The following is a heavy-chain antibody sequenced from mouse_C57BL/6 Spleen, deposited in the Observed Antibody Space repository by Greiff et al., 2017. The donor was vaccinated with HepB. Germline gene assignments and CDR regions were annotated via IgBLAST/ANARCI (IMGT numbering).Heavy chain of an antibody. D-gene: IGHD6-1*01. Sequence: VKLVESGPELVKPGASVKISCKASGYSFTSYYIHWVKQRPAQGLEWIGWIYPGSGNTKYNEKFKGKATLTADTSSSTAYMQLSSLTSEDSAVYYCARASVSGWYFDVWGTGTTVTVSS. J-gene: IGHJ1*03. V-gene: IGHV1-66*01. CDR3: ARASVSGWYFDV. CDR1: GYSFTSYY. CDR2: IYPGSGNT.